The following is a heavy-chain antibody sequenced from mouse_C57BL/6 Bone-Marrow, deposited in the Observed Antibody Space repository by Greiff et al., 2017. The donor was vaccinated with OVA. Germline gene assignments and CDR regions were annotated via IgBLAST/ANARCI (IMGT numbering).Heavy chain of an antibody. Sequence: VKLQQSGPELARPWASVKISCQAFYTFSRRVHFAIRDTNYWMQWVKQRPGHGLEWIGEILPGSGSTNYNEKFKGKATFTADTSSNTAYMQLSSLTTEDSAIYYCASPITTVVATDWYFDVWGTGTTVTVSS. CDR1: YTFSRRVH. D-gene: IGHD1-1*01. J-gene: IGHJ1*03. CDR2: GHGLEWIG. V-gene: IGHV1-9*01. CDR3: TEDSAIYYCASPITTVVATDWYFDV.